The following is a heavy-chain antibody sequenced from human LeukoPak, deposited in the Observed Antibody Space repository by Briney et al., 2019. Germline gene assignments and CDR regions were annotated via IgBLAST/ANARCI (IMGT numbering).Heavy chain of an antibody. J-gene: IGHJ6*02. CDR1: GGSISSYY. CDR3: ARYYYDSSGYYYGMAV. CDR2: IYYSGST. V-gene: IGHV4-59*01. D-gene: IGHD3-22*01. Sequence: ETLSLTCTVSGGSISSYYWSWIRQPPGKGLEWIGDIYYSGSTNYNPSLKSRVTISVDTSKNQFSLKLSSVTAADTAVYYCARYYYDSSGYYYGMAVWGQGTTVTVSS.